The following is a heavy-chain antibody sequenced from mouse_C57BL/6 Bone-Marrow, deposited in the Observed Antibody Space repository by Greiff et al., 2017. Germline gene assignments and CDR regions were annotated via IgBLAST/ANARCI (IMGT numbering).Heavy chain of an antibody. J-gene: IGHJ3*01. CDR1: GYTFTSYW. CDR2: IHPNSGST. V-gene: IGHV1-64*01. CDR3: AHDGDYVY. D-gene: IGHD2-13*01. Sequence: QVQLLQPGAELVKPGASVKLSCKASGYTFTSYWMHWVKQRPGQGLEWIGMIHPNSGSTNSNEKFKSKGTLTVHKATSQAYMHLSSLTSEDSAVYDCAHDGDYVYWGQGTLVTVSA.